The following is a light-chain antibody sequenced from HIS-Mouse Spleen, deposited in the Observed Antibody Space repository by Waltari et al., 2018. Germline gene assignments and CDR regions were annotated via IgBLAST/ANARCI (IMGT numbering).Light chain of an antibody. V-gene: IGLV3-10*01. CDR2: EDS. J-gene: IGLJ2*01. Sequence: SYELTQQPSVSVSPGQTARITCPGDALPKKYAYWYQQKSDQAPVLVIYEDSKRPTGIPERFSGSSSGTMATLTISGAQVEDEADYYCYSTDSSGNHRVFGGGTKLTVL. CDR1: ALPKKY. CDR3: YSTDSSGNHRV.